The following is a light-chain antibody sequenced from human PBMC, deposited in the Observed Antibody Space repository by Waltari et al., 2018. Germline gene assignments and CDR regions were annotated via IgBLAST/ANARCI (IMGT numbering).Light chain of an antibody. J-gene: IGKJ4*01. V-gene: IGKV3-11*01. CDR2: DTS. Sequence: EVVLTQSPATLSLSPGEGATLSCRASQSVSNSLAWYQQKPGQPPRLLIYDTSNRASGIPARFSASGSGTDFTRSITSLEPEDFAVYYCQQRNIWPLTFGGGTKVEIK. CDR3: QQRNIWPLT. CDR1: QSVSNS.